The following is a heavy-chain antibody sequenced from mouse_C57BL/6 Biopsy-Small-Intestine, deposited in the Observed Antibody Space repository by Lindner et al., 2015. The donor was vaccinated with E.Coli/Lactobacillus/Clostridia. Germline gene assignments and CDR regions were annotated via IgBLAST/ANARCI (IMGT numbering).Heavy chain of an antibody. V-gene: IGHV1-82*01. D-gene: IGHD1-1*01. CDR1: GYAFSSSW. CDR2: IYPGDGDT. Sequence: VQLQESGPELVKPGSSVKVSCKASGYAFSSSWMNWVKRRPRKGLEWIGRIYPGDGDTNYNGKFKGKATLTVDTSSSTAYMELHSLTSEDSAVYFCARGTTVVGTDYWGQGATLTVSP. CDR3: ARGTTVVGTDY. J-gene: IGHJ2*01.